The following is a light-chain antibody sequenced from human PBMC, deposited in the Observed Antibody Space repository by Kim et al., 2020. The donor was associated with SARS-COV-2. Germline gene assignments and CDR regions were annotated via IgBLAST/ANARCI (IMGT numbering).Light chain of an antibody. V-gene: IGKV1-39*01. CDR3: QQSYSTPPA. CDR1: QRITSN. Sequence: DIQMTQSPSSLSASVGDRVTITCRASQRITSNLNWYQQKPGKAPKLLIQGASNLQSGVPSRFSGSGSGTDFTLTISSLQPEDFATYYCQQSYSTPPAFDQGTKVDIK. J-gene: IGKJ1*01. CDR2: GAS.